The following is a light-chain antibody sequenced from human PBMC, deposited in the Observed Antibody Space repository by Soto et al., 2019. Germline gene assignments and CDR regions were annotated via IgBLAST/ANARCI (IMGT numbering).Light chain of an antibody. CDR3: SSYSDNSTYV. V-gene: IGLV2-14*03. CDR1: NTDVGGYNY. J-gene: IGLJ1*01. CDR2: EVS. Sequence: QSALAQPASVSGSPGQSITISCSGTNTDVGGYNYVSWYQQYPGKAPKLIIYEVSNRPSGVSNRFSGSKSGNTASLTISGLQAEDEGDYYCSSYSDNSTYVFATGTKVTAL.